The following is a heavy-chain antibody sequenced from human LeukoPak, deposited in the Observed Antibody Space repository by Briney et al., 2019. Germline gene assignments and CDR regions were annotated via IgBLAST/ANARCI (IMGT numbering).Heavy chain of an antibody. D-gene: IGHD2-21*02. V-gene: IGHV3-30*18. CDR3: AKEAYCGGDCYGPIDY. Sequence: PGGSLRLSCAASGFTFNSYGMHWVRQAPGKGLEWVAVISYDGSNKYYADSVKGRFSISRDNSKNTLYLQMNSLRAEDTAVYYCAKEAYCGGDCYGPIDYWGQGTLVTVSS. CDR2: ISYDGSNK. J-gene: IGHJ4*02. CDR1: GFTFNSYG.